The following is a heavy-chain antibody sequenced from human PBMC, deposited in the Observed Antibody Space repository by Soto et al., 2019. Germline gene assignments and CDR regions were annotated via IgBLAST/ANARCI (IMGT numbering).Heavy chain of an antibody. D-gene: IGHD1-1*01. CDR3: ARVERDWFDP. V-gene: IGHV4-59*01. CDR1: GGSISSYY. J-gene: IGHJ5*02. CDR2: IYYSGST. Sequence: ASETLSLTCTVSGGSISSYYWSWIRQPPGKGLEWIGYIYYSGSTNYNPSLKSRVTISVDTSKNQFSLKLSSVTAADTAVYYCARVERDWFDPWGQGTLVTVSS.